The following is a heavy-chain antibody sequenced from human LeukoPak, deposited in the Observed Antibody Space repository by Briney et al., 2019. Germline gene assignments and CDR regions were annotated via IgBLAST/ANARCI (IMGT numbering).Heavy chain of an antibody. CDR1: GGSFSGYY. J-gene: IGHJ4*02. D-gene: IGHD6-19*01. CDR3: ARLFSRYSSGWYAVGVDY. Sequence: SETLSLTCAVYGGSFSGYYWSWIRQPPGKGLERIGEINHSGSTNYNPSLKSRVTISVDTSKNQFSLKLSSVTAADTAVYYCARLFSRYSSGWYAVGVDYWGQGTLVTVSS. CDR2: INHSGST. V-gene: IGHV4-34*01.